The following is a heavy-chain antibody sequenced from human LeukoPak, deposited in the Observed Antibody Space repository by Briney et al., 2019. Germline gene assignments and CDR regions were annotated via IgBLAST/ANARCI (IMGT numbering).Heavy chain of an antibody. CDR2: FDPEDGET. CDR3: ATDPPVLILRYFDWLNY. Sequence: ASVKVSCKVSGYTLPELSMHWVRQAPGKGIEWMGGFDPEDGETIYAQKFQGRVTMTEDTSTDTAYMELSSLRSEDTAVYYCATDPPVLILRYFDWLNYWGQGTLVTVSS. D-gene: IGHD3-9*01. J-gene: IGHJ4*02. V-gene: IGHV1-24*01. CDR1: GYTLPELS.